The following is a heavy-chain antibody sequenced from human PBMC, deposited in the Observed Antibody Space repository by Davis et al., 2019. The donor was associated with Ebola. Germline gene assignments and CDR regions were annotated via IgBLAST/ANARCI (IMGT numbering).Heavy chain of an antibody. V-gene: IGHV3-7*03. D-gene: IGHD2-21*01. Sequence: PGGSLRLSCAASGFMFSAYWMSWVRQAPGKGLEWVGNIKEDGSEKKYVDSVKGRFTISRDNAKNSLYLQMNSLRAEDTAVYYCAKSDCGTGDCKLLNFWGQGIMVTVSS. CDR1: GFMFSAYW. CDR3: AKSDCGTGDCKLLNF. CDR2: IKEDGSEK. J-gene: IGHJ3*01.